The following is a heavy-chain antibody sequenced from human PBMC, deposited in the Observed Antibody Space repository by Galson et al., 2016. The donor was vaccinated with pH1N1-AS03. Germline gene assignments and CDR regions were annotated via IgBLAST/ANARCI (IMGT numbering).Heavy chain of an antibody. D-gene: IGHD1-26*01. V-gene: IGHV1-2*04. CDR1: GYIFTGFY. J-gene: IGHJ6*02. Sequence: SVKVSCKASGYIFTGFYVHWVRQAPGQGLEWMGWINPNSGVTNYAQKFQAWVTMTRDTSISTAYVELYGLKSDDTAVYYCARDPRGPCSSATCATTYYFGMDVWGQGTTVIVSS. CDR3: ARDPRGPCSSATCATTYYFGMDV. CDR2: INPNSGVT.